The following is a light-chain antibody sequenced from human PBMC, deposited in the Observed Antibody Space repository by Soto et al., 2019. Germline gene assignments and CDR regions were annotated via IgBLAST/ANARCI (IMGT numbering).Light chain of an antibody. CDR1: SSNVGSYNL. CDR3: CSFAGCSTYV. V-gene: IGLV2-23*01. CDR2: EGS. Sequence: QSALTQPASVSGSSGQSITISCTGTSSNVGSYNLVSWYQHHPGKAPKVMIYEGSERPSGVSNRFSGSKSGNTASLTISGLQAEDEADYYCCSFAGCSTYVFGSGTKLTVL. J-gene: IGLJ1*01.